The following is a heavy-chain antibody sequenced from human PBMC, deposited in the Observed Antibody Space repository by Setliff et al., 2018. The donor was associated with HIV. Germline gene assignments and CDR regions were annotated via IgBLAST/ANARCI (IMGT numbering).Heavy chain of an antibody. CDR3: ARGRDYTGSWFRPFYLDF. V-gene: IGHV4-34*01. D-gene: IGHD3-3*01. CDR2: INHSGST. Sequence: PSETLSLTCAVYGASFSAYHWSWIRQTPGKGREWLGEINHSGSTAYNLALESRVSMSIDTSKNQFSLKLTSVTAADTAIYYCARGRDYTGSWFRPFYLDFWGHGNLVTVSS. CDR1: GASFSAYH. J-gene: IGHJ4*01.